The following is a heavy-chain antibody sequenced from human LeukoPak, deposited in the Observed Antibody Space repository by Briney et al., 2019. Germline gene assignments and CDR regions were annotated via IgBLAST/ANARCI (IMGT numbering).Heavy chain of an antibody. Sequence: SETLSLTCTVSGGSISSSSYYWSWIRQPPGKGLEWIGEINDSGSTNYIPSLKSRVTISVDRSKNQFSLKLSSVTAADTAVYYCAREGVEYYYGSGSYYDYWGQGTLVTVSS. V-gene: IGHV4-39*07. CDR2: INDSGST. D-gene: IGHD3-10*01. CDR1: GGSISSSSYY. J-gene: IGHJ4*02. CDR3: AREGVEYYYGSGSYYDY.